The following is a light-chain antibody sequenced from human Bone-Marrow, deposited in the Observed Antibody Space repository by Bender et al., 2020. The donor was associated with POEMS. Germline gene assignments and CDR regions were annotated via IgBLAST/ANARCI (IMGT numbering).Light chain of an antibody. CDR1: SSNIGAHA. V-gene: IGLV1-44*01. CDR2: SSH. J-gene: IGLJ3*02. CDR3: AVWDDSLNGWV. Sequence: QSVLTQPPSASGTPGQRVTISCSGGSSNIGAHAVNWYQHLPGTAPKLLIYSSHRRPSEVPDRFSGSRSGTSASLAISGLQSEDEADYYCAVWDDSLNGWVCGGGTMLTVL.